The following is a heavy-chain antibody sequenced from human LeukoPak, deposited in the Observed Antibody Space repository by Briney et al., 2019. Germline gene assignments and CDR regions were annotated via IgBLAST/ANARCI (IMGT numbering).Heavy chain of an antibody. J-gene: IGHJ6*03. CDR2: INPSGGST. CDR3: ARATLGELLYMDV. V-gene: IGHV1-46*01. D-gene: IGHD3-10*01. Sequence: ASVKVSCKASGYTFTSYYMHWVRQAPGQGLEWMGIINPSGGSTSYAQKFQGRVTMTRDTSTSTVYMELSSLGSEDTAVYYCARATLGELLYMDVWGKGTTVTISS. CDR1: GYTFTSYY.